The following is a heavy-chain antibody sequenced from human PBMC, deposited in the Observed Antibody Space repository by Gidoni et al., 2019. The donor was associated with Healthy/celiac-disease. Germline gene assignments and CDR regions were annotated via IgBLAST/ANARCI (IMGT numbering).Heavy chain of an antibody. D-gene: IGHD2-2*01. CDR2: INHSGST. CDR3: ARARCSSTSCYGWFDP. V-gene: IGHV4-34*01. Sequence: QVQLQQWGAGLLKPSETLSLTCSFYGGSFSGYYWIWIRQPPGKGLEWIGEINHSGSTNYNPSLKSRVTISVDTSKNQFSLKLSSVTAADTAVYYCARARCSSTSCYGWFDPWGQGTLVTVSS. J-gene: IGHJ5*02. CDR1: GGSFSGYY.